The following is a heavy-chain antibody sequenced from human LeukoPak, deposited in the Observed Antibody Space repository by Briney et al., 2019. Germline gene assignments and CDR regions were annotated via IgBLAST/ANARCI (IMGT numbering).Heavy chain of an antibody. D-gene: IGHD5-18*01. CDR3: ARGKVGYSYFDY. Sequence: KPGGSLRLSCAASGFTFSTYSINWVRQAPGKGLEWGSSISSSSGYIHYADSVKGRFTIYRDNAKNSLYLQMNSLRDTDTAVYYCARGKVGYSYFDYWGQGTLVTVSS. V-gene: IGHV3-21*01. CDR1: GFTFSTYS. J-gene: IGHJ4*02. CDR2: ISSSSGYI.